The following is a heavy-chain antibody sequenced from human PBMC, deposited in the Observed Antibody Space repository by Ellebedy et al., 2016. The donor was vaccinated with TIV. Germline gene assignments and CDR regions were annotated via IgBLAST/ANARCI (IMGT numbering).Heavy chain of an antibody. V-gene: IGHV3-11*01. J-gene: IGHJ4*02. D-gene: IGHD3-10*01. CDR1: GFTFSDYY. CDR3: ARTSGSQPDY. CDR2: ISSSGSTI. Sequence: GESLKISXAASGFTFSDYYMSWIRQAPGKGLEWVSYISSSGSTIYYADSVKGRFTISRDNAKNSLYLQMNSLRAEDTAVYYCARTSGSQPDYWGQGTLVTVSS.